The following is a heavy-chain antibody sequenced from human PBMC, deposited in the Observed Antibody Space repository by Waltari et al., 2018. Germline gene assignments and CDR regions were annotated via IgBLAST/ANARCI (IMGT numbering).Heavy chain of an antibody. D-gene: IGHD1-1*01. J-gene: IGHJ5*02. CDR3: ASRLNCNNWFDP. CDR1: VGAIRSSNW. CDR2: IYHSGRT. Sequence: QLQLQESGPGLVKPSGSLSLTSAVSVGAIRSSNWWIRVRQPPGKGREWIGEIYHSGRTNYNPALRSRVTISVDKSKNQCSRKLSSVTAADTAVYYCASRLNCNNWFDPWGQGTLVTVSS. V-gene: IGHV4-4*02.